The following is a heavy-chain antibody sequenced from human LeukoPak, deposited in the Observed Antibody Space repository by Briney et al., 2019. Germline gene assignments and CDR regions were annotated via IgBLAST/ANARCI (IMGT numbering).Heavy chain of an antibody. Sequence: GGSLRLSCAASGFTFDDYAMHWVRQAPGKGLEWVAIMSYDGSHKYYRDSVKGRFTISRDNSKNTLYLQMNSLRAEDTAVYYCAKDRVTYSYYFDYWGQGTLVTVSS. CDR3: AKDRVTYSYYFDY. CDR2: MSYDGSHK. J-gene: IGHJ4*02. D-gene: IGHD4-11*01. CDR1: GFTFDDYA. V-gene: IGHV3-30*04.